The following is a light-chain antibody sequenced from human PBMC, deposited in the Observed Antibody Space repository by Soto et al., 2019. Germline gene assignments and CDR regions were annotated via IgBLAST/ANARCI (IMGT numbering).Light chain of an antibody. CDR3: QQYGSSLRT. V-gene: IGKV3-20*01. Sequence: EIVLTQSPGTLSLSPGERATLSCRASQSVGGNYLAWYQQKPGQAPRLLVYAASTRATGIPDRFSGSGSGTDFSLTISRLEPEDFAVSYCQQYGSSLRTFGQGTKLVIK. J-gene: IGKJ2*01. CDR1: QSVGGNY. CDR2: AAS.